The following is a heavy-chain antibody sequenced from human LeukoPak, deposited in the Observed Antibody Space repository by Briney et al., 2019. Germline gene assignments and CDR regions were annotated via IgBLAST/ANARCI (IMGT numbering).Heavy chain of an antibody. CDR3: AKATTVTTNLYDY. Sequence: GGSLRLSCAASGFTFSSYAMSWVRQAPGKGLEWLSAISGSGGSTYYADSVKGRFTISRDNSKNTLYLQMNSLRAEDTAVYYCAKATTVTTNLYDYWGQGTLVTVSS. D-gene: IGHD4-17*01. J-gene: IGHJ4*02. V-gene: IGHV3-23*01. CDR1: GFTFSSYA. CDR2: ISGSGGST.